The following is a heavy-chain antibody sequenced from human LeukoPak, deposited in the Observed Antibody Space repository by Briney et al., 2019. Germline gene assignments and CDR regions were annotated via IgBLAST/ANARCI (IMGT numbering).Heavy chain of an antibody. CDR2: IYYSGST. CDR3: ARLRGYSYGFRPKYYFDY. CDR1: GGSISSSSYY. D-gene: IGHD5-18*01. Sequence: PSETPSLTCTVSGGSISSSSYYWGWIRQPPGKGLEWIGSIYYSGSTYYNPSLKSRVTISVDTSKNQFSLKLSSVTAADTAVYYCARLRGYSYGFRPKYYFDYWGQGTLVTVSS. V-gene: IGHV4-39*01. J-gene: IGHJ4*02.